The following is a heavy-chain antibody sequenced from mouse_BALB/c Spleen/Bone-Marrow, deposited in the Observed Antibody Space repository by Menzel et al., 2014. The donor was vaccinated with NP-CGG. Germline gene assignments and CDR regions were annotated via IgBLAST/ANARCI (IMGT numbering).Heavy chain of an antibody. CDR3: ARDGTWRTMYD. D-gene: IGHD4-1*01. J-gene: IGHJ4*01. CDR2: IDPANGDT. Sequence: VQLQQSGTDLVKPGVSIRLSCTASGFNIKDTYMHWVRQRPEQGLEWIGRIDPANGDTKYDPKFQGKATITADTSSNTAHLPLSHITSEDTSVYCCARDGTWRTMYDWGQRTSVTFSA. V-gene: IGHV14-3*02. CDR1: GFNIKDTY.